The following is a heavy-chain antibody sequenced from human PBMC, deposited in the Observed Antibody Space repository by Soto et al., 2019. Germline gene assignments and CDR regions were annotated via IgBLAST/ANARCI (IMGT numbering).Heavy chain of an antibody. D-gene: IGHD1-20*01. CDR2: IAPSGSYA. Sequence: GESLKISCQAYGYSFTSYWITWVRQMPGKGLEWMGRIAPSGSYANYSPSFQGHVTISADKSISTAYLHWSRLEASDTAMYYCARRLTNPTAIIGRTEFDYWGQGTLVTVS. CDR1: GYSFTSYW. J-gene: IGHJ4*02. V-gene: IGHV5-10-1*01. CDR3: ARRLTNPTAIIGRTEFDY.